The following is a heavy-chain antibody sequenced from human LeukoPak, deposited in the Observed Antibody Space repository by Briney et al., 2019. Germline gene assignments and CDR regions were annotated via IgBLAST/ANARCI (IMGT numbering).Heavy chain of an antibody. CDR3: ARFSVSQAWFAP. CDR2: IYHSGDS. Sequence: SETLSLTCAVYGGSFSGYYWSWIRQPPGKGLEWIGSIYHSGDSFYNPSLKTRVTISVDTSRNQFSLKLISVTAADTALYYCARFSVSQAWFAPWGQGTLVTVSS. CDR1: GGSFSGYY. V-gene: IGHV4-34*01. J-gene: IGHJ5*02.